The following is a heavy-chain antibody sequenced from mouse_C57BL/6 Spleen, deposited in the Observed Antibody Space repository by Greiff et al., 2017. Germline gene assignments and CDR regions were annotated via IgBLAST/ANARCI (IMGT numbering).Heavy chain of an antibody. CDR3: ASPLYYYGSSYVGWYFDV. CDR2: IYPSDSYT. CDR1: GYTFTSSW. D-gene: IGHD1-1*01. J-gene: IGHJ1*03. V-gene: IGHV1-50*01. Sequence: QVQLQQPGAELVKPGASVKLSCKASGYTFTSSWMQWVKQRPGQGLEWIGEIYPSDSYTNYNHKFKGKATLTVDTSSSTAYMQLSSLTSEDSAVYYCASPLYYYGSSYVGWYFDVWGTGTTVTVSS.